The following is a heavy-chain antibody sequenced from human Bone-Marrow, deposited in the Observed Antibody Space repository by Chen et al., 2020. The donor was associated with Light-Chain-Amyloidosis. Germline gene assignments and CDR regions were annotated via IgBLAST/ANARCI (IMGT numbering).Heavy chain of an antibody. Sequence: EVQLEQSGPEVKKPGESLKISCKVSGSTFPNYWIGWVRQMPGKGREWMGVIYPDDSDARYSPSFEGQVTISADKSITTAYLQWRSLKASDTAMYYCARRRDGYNFDYWGQGTLVTVSS. J-gene: IGHJ4*02. D-gene: IGHD5-12*01. CDR3: ARRRDGYNFDY. V-gene: IGHV5-51*01. CDR1: GSTFPNYW. CDR2: IYPDDSDA.